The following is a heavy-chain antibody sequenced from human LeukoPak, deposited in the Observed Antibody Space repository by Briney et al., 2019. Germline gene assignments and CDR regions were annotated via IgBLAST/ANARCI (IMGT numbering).Heavy chain of an antibody. CDR1: GFTFTRNA. CDR2: IDGSGGTT. J-gene: IGHJ4*02. Sequence: PGGSLRLSCAASGFTFTRNAMAWVRQAPGKGLEWVSAIDGSGGTTFYADSVKGRVTISRVQSKNTVYLQMKSLRADDTGVYYCAKAHCSSSSCSRADNWGEGTLVTVSS. V-gene: IGHV3-23*01. CDR3: AKAHCSSSSCSRADN. D-gene: IGHD2-2*01.